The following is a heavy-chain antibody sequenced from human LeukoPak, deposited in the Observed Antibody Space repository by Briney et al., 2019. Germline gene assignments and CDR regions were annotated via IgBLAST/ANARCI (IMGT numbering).Heavy chain of an antibody. Sequence: GRSLRLSCAASGFTFSSYWMSWVRQAPGKGMEWVANIKQDGSEKYYVDSVKGRFTISRDNAKNSLYLQMNSLRAEDTAVYYCARDSHYYDFLSGYQKRDFDYWGQGTLVTVSS. J-gene: IGHJ4*02. V-gene: IGHV3-7*01. CDR3: ARDSHYYDFLSGYQKRDFDY. CDR1: GFTFSSYW. D-gene: IGHD3-3*01. CDR2: IKQDGSEK.